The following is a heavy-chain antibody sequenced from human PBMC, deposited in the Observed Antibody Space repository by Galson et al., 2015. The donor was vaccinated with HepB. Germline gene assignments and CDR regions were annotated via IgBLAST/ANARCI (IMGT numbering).Heavy chain of an antibody. J-gene: IGHJ6*02. V-gene: IGHV4-59*01. Sequence: QVQLQESGPGLVKPSETLSLTCTDSGGSISSYYWSWIRQPPGKGLEWIGYIYYSGSTNYNPSLKSRVTISVDTSKNQFSLKLSSVTAADTAVYYCARDSDLVYDFWSGPYGMDVWGQGTTVTVSS. CDR2: IYYSGST. D-gene: IGHD3-3*01. CDR3: ARDSDLVYDFWSGPYGMDV. CDR1: GGSISSYY.